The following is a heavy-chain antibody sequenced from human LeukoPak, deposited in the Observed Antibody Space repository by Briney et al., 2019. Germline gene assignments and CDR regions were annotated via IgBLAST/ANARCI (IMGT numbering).Heavy chain of an antibody. D-gene: IGHD3-3*01. Sequence: GGSLRLSCAASGFTFSNAWMSWVRQAPGKGLEWVGRLKSKTAGGTTEYAAPVKGRFTISRNDSKNTLYLQMNSLKTEDTAVYYCTGSMYYDFWSGYYFNWFDPWGQGTLVTVSS. J-gene: IGHJ5*02. CDR3: TGSMYYDFWSGYYFNWFDP. CDR1: GFTFSNAW. V-gene: IGHV3-15*01. CDR2: LKSKTAGGTT.